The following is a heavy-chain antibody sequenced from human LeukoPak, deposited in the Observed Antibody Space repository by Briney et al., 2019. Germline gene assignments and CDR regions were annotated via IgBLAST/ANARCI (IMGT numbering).Heavy chain of an antibody. CDR3: ATADLTGYYGGDY. CDR1: GFTFSDYW. V-gene: IGHV3-21*01. Sequence: GGSLRLSCTASGFTFSDYWMTWVRQAPGKGLEWVSSISSSATYIYYADSVKGRFTISRDDAKHSLFLQMNSLRAEDTAVYYCATADLTGYYGGDYWGQGTLVTVSS. D-gene: IGHD3-9*01. J-gene: IGHJ4*02. CDR2: ISSSATYI.